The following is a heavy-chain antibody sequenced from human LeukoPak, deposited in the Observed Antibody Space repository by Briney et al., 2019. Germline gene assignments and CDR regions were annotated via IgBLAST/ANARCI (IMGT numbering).Heavy chain of an antibody. CDR3: ARDYGDYGDY. CDR1: GSTFSSYE. V-gene: IGHV3-48*03. Sequence: GGSLRLSCAASGSTFSSYEMNWVRQAPGKGLEWVSYISSSGSTIYYADSVKGRFTISRDNAKNSLYLQMNSLRAEDTAVYYCARDYGDYGDYWGQGTLVTVSS. J-gene: IGHJ4*02. D-gene: IGHD4-17*01. CDR2: ISSSGSTI.